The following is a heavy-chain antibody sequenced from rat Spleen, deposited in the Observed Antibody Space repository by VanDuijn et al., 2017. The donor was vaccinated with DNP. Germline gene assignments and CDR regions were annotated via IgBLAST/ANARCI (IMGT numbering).Heavy chain of an antibody. V-gene: IGHV5-46*01. J-gene: IGHJ2*01. Sequence: EVQLVESGGGLVQPGGSMKLSCAASGFTFSDFPMAWVRQTPTKGLEWFATISTNGGGTYYRDSVRGRFTISRDNAKSTLYLQMNSLRSEDTATYYCSTLNYYASLSGYFDYWGQGVMVTVSS. CDR1: GFTFSDFP. CDR2: ISTNGGGT. CDR3: STLNYYASLSGYFDY. D-gene: IGHD1-12*01.